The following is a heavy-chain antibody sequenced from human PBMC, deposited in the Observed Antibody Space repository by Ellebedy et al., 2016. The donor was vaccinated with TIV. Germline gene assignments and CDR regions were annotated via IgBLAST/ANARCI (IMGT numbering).Heavy chain of an antibody. V-gene: IGHV3-23*01. Sequence: GGSLRLSCAASGFTFSSYGLRVGGGGPGKGLECGSGFDESDGDTYYADSVKGRFTISRDNSKNTLFLRMNSLRAEDTAVYYGTKDSGWQHEYWGQGTLVTVSS. D-gene: IGHD4-23*01. CDR3: TKDSGWQHEY. CDR2: FDESDGDT. CDR1: GFTFSSYG. J-gene: IGHJ4*02.